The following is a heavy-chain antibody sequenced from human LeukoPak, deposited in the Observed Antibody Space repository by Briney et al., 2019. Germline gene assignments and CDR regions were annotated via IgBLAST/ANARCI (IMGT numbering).Heavy chain of an antibody. Sequence: PGGSLRLSCAASGFTFSSYGMSWVRQAPGKGLEWVSGISGSGGNAHYADSVRGRFTISRDNSKNTLYLQMNSLRAEDTAIYYCAKVSWANYFDYWGRGTLVTVSS. V-gene: IGHV3-23*01. CDR2: ISGSGGNA. J-gene: IGHJ4*02. CDR1: GFTFSSYG. CDR3: AKVSWANYFDY. D-gene: IGHD6-13*01.